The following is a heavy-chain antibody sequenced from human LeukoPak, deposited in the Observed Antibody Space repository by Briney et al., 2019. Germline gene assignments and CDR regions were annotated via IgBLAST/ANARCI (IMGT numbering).Heavy chain of an antibody. CDR3: ARRRTTVTTSLDY. CDR1: GFTFSSYA. Sequence: TGGSLRLSCAASGFTFSSYAMSWVRQAPGKGLQWVSSISSSSSYISYADSVKGRFTISRDNAKNSLYLQMNSLRAEDTAVYYCARRRTTVTTSLDYWGQGTLVTVSS. CDR2: ISSSSSYI. V-gene: IGHV3-21*01. D-gene: IGHD4-17*01. J-gene: IGHJ4*02.